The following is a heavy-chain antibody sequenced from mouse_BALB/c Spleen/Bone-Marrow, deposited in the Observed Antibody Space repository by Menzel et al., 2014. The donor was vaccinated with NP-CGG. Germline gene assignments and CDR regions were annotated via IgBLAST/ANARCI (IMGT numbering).Heavy chain of an antibody. CDR1: GFNIKDTY. V-gene: IGHV14-3*02. D-gene: IGHD1-1*01. CDR3: ARGYGSSYGTGYFDV. Sequence: EAKLVESGAELVKPGASVKLSCTASGFNIKDTYMHWVKQRPEQGLEWIGRIDPANGNTKYDPKFQGKATITADTSSNTAYLQLSSLTSEDTAVYYCARGYGSSYGTGYFDVWGAGTTVTVSS. CDR2: IDPANGNT. J-gene: IGHJ1*01.